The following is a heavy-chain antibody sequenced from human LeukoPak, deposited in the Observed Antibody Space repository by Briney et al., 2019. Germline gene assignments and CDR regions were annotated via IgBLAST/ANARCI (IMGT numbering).Heavy chain of an antibody. D-gene: IGHD1-26*01. J-gene: IGHJ4*02. CDR2: ISGSGGST. Sequence: PGGSLRLSRAASGFTFSSYGMSWVRQAPGKGLEWVSAISGSGGSTYYADSVKGRFTISRDNSKNTLYLQMNSLRAEDTAVYYCAKARLPRSGSSTGGDYWGQGTLVTVSS. CDR3: AKARLPRSGSSTGGDY. CDR1: GFTFSSYG. V-gene: IGHV3-23*01.